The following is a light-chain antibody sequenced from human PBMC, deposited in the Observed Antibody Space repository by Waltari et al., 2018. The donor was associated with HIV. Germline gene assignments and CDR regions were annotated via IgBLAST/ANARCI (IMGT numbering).Light chain of an antibody. CDR3: ASWDDNLRHWV. J-gene: IGLJ3*02. V-gene: IGLV1-47*01. Sequence: QPKMTQAPSASKTPGQRLTMSCSGSKSNIGNNFIYWYQKIPGAAPRLVMARNDQRPAGVPDRFSGTKSGTSAFLAITNLRLDDEATYVCASWDDNLRHWVFGGGTKLTVL. CDR2: RND. CDR1: KSNIGNNF.